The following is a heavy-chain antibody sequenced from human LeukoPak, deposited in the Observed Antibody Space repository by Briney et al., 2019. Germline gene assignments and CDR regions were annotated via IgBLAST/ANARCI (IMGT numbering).Heavy chain of an antibody. CDR1: GGSIRSGDHH. CDR2: LDESGRP. CDR3: ARDLGGYPFFMDV. D-gene: IGHD2-15*01. V-gene: IGHV4-39*07. J-gene: IGHJ6*03. Sequence: NPSETLSLTCSVSGGSIRSGDHHWAWVRQPPGKGLEFIGSLDESGRPYYNWPLKSRVSISGDTSGKQFSLNLTSVTAADTAVYFCARDLGGYPFFMDVWGRGTTVIVSS.